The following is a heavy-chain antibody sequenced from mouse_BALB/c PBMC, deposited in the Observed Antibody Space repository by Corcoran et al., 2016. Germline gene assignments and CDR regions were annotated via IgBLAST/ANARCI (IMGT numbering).Heavy chain of an antibody. CDR3: ASWLLRYYAMDY. J-gene: IGHJ4*01. V-gene: IGHV9-3-1*01. Sequence: QMQLVQSRPELKTPGEPVKIPCKASGYTFTNYGMNWVKQAPGKGLKWMGWINTYTGEPTYADDFKGRFAFSLETSASTAYLQINNLKNEDTATYFCASWLLRYYAMDYLGQGTSVTVSS. CDR1: GYTFTNYG. D-gene: IGHD2-3*01. CDR2: INTYTGEP.